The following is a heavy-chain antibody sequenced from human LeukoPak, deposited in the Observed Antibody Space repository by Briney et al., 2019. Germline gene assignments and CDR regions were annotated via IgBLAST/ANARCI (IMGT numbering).Heavy chain of an antibody. V-gene: IGHV3-30*02. J-gene: IGHJ3*02. CDR3: AKMGSGSYSGDAFXI. D-gene: IGHD1-26*01. CDR2: IRYDGSNK. Sequence: GGSLRLSCAASGFTFSSYGMHWVRQAPGKGLEWVAFIRYDGSNKYYADSVKGRFTISRDNSKNTLYLQMNSLRAEDTAVYYCAKMGSGSYSGDAFXIWGQGTMVTVSS. CDR1: GFTFSSYG.